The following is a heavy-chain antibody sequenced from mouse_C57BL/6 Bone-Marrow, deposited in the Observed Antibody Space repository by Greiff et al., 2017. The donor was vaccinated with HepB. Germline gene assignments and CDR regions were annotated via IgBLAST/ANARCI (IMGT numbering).Heavy chain of an antibody. J-gene: IGHJ4*01. CDR1: GYAFSSSW. Sequence: QVHVKQSGPELVKPGASVKISCKASGYAFSSSWMNWVKQRPGKGLEWIGRIYPGDGDTNYNGKFKGKATLTADKSSSTAYMQLSSLTSEDSAVYFCAREGGMVTMRYYAMDYWGQGTSVTVSS. CDR3: AREGGMVTMRYYAMDY. V-gene: IGHV1-82*01. CDR2: IYPGDGDT. D-gene: IGHD2-10*02.